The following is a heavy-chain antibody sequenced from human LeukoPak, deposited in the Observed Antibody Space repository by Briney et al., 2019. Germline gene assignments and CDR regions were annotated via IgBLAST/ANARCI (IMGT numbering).Heavy chain of an antibody. CDR1: GYTFTGYY. J-gene: IGHJ4*02. V-gene: IGHV1-2*02. CDR2: INPNSGGT. D-gene: IGHD3-9*01. Sequence: ASVKVSCKASGYTFTGYYMHWVRQAPGQGLEWMGWINPNSGGTNYAQKFQGRVTMTRDTPISTAYMELSRLRSDDTAVYYCARLLYFDWLFFDYWGQGTLVTVSS. CDR3: ARLLYFDWLFFDY.